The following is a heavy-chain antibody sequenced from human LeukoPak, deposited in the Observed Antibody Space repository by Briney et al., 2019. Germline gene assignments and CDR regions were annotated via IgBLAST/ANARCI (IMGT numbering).Heavy chain of an antibody. CDR2: IYYSGST. D-gene: IGHD3-22*01. CDR1: GGSISSGDYY. CDR3: ARVGGRYDSSGYGWFDP. J-gene: IGHJ5*02. Sequence: PSQTLSLTCTVSGGSISSGDYYWSWIRQPPGKGLEWIGYIYYSGSTYYNPSLKSRVTISVDTSKSQFSLKLSSVTAADTAVYYCARVGGRYDSSGYGWFDPWGQGTLVTVSS. V-gene: IGHV4-30-4*01.